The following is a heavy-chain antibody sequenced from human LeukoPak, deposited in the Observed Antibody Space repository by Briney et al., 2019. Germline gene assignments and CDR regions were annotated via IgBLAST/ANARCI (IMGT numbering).Heavy chain of an antibody. CDR2: INHSGST. CDR3: ATFRWGVGFEY. Sequence: PSETLSLTCAVYGGPFSSYYWTCIRQAPGKGLEWIGEINHSGSTNYNPSLKSRVAISVDTSRNQFSLELNSLTAADTAVYYCATFRWGVGFEYWGQGTLVTVSS. J-gene: IGHJ4*02. V-gene: IGHV4-34*01. D-gene: IGHD3-16*01. CDR1: GGPFSSYY.